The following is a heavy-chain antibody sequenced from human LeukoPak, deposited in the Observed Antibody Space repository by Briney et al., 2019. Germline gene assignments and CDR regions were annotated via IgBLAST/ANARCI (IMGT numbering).Heavy chain of an antibody. CDR3: AREGFPGLMVRGRGWFDP. CDR2: IIPIFATA. J-gene: IGHJ5*02. CDR1: GGTFSSYA. Sequence: SVKVSCKASGGTFSSYAISWVRQAPGQGLEWMGGIIPIFATANYAQKFQGRVTITADESTSTAYMELSSLRSEDTAVYYCAREGFPGLMVRGRGWFDPWGQGTLVTVSS. D-gene: IGHD3-10*01. V-gene: IGHV1-69*13.